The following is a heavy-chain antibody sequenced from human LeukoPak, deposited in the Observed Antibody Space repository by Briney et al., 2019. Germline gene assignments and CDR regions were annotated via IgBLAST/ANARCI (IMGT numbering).Heavy chain of an antibody. J-gene: IGHJ4*02. CDR1: AFTFSTYS. D-gene: IGHD3-9*01. CDR3: ARGRRVDVLTGSYNDY. Sequence: GGSLRLSCAASAFTFSTYSMNWVRQAPGKGLEWVSYISSSSNTIYHADSVKGRFTTSRDNAKHSLYLQMNSLRDEDTAVYYCARGRRVDVLTGSYNDYWGQGTLVTVSS. V-gene: IGHV3-48*02. CDR2: ISSSSNTI.